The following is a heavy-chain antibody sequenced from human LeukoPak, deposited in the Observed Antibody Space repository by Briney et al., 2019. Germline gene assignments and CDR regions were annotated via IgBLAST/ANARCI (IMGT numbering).Heavy chain of an antibody. CDR3: ARVDIVPGGYFDY. D-gene: IGHD5-12*01. Sequence: GASVKVSCKASGYTFTGYYMHWVRQAPGQGLEWMGWINPNSGGTNYAQKFQGRVTMTRDTSISTAYMELSRLRSDDTAVYYCARVDIVPGGYFDYWGQGTLVTVSS. CDR1: GYTFTGYY. CDR2: INPNSGGT. V-gene: IGHV1-2*02. J-gene: IGHJ4*02.